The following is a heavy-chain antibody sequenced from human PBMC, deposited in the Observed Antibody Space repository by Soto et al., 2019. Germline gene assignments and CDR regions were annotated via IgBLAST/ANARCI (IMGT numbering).Heavy chain of an antibody. CDR1: GFTFSNYE. CDR3: ARDGGGADIPFDY. J-gene: IGHJ4*02. Sequence: GGSLRLSCAASGFTFSNYEMNWVRQAPGKGLQWVAYITSSGTHMYYADSAKGRFTISRDNAKNSLYLQMSSLRAEDTAVYYCARDGGGADIPFDYWCPRTLVTVFS. D-gene: IGHD2-21*02. CDR2: ITSSGTHM. V-gene: IGHV3-48*03.